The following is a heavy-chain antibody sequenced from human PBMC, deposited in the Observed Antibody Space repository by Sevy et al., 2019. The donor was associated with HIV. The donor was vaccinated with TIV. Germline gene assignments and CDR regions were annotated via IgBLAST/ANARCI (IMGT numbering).Heavy chain of an antibody. V-gene: IGHV3-74*01. CDR1: GFTFSSHW. CDR3: SRSKVGVGDAFDI. D-gene: IGHD3-16*01. J-gene: IGHJ3*02. CDR2: LNDDGSYT. Sequence: GGSLRLSCAASGFTFSSHWMQWVRQAPGKGLVWVSRLNDDGSYTNYADSVKGRFTISKDNAKSTLYLQMNSLRAEDTDLYYCSRSKVGVGDAFDIWGQGTMVTVSS.